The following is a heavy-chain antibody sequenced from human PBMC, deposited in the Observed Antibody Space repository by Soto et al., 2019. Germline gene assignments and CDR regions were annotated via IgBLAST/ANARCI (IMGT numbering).Heavy chain of an antibody. D-gene: IGHD3-22*01. J-gene: IGHJ4*02. CDR3: ARGVWEYYDSSGYYFDY. CDR2: IIPIFGTA. Sequence: SVKVSCKASGGTFSSYAISWVRQAHGQGLEWMGGIIPIFGTANYAQKFQGRVTITADESTSTAYMELSSLRSEDTAVYYCARGVWEYYDSSGYYFDYWGQGTLVTVSS. V-gene: IGHV1-69*13. CDR1: GGTFSSYA.